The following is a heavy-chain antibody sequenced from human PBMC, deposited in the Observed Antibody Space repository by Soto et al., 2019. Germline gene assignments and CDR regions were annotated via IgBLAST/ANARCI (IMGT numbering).Heavy chain of an antibody. CDR3: AKDYYYDSTGLFFDS. CDR1: GFSLGRYA. Sequence: WGSLRLSCEASGFSLGRYAMSWVRQAPGKGSEWISVISASGSSVSYADSVKGRFTISKDNSENTLFLQVNSLRVEDTAVYYCAKDYYYDSTGLFFDSWGQGTLVTVSS. V-gene: IGHV3-23*01. CDR2: ISASGSSV. D-gene: IGHD3-22*01. J-gene: IGHJ4*02.